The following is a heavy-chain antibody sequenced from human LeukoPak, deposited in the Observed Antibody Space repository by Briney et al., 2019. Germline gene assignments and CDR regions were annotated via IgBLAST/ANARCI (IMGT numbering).Heavy chain of an antibody. J-gene: IGHJ6*02. CDR3: ARVDNWNYDGMDV. V-gene: IGHV4-61*02. CDR1: GGSISSGSYY. D-gene: IGHD1-20*01. Sequence: SQTLSLTCTVSGGSISSGSYYWSWIRQPAGKGLEWIGRIYTSGSTNYNPSLKSRVTISVDTSKNQLSLKLSSVTAADTAVYYCARVDNWNYDGMDVWGQGTTVTVSS. CDR2: IYTSGST.